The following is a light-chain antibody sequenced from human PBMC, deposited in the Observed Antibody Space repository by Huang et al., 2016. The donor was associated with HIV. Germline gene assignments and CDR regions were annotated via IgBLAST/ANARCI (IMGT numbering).Light chain of an antibody. J-gene: IGKJ4*01. CDR3: QQRRSWPLT. Sequence: EVVLMKSPPTLSLFPGETATLSCRASQTIGTYVAGFQQRPCQGPRLLIYDGSNRAAGVPARISGAGSGTTFTLSISGLESEDFGVYYCQQRRSWPLTFGGGTKVEV. CDR2: DGS. CDR1: QTIGTY. V-gene: IGKV3-11*01.